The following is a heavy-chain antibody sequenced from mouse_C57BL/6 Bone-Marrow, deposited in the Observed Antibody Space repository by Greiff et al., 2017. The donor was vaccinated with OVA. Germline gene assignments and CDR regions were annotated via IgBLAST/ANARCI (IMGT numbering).Heavy chain of an antibody. D-gene: IGHD1-1*01. V-gene: IGHV1-15*01. CDR1: GYTFTDYE. CDR2: IDPETGGT. Sequence: VQLVESGAELVRPGASVTLSCKASGYTFTDYEMHWVKQTPVHGLEWIGAIDPETGGTAYNQKFKGKAILTADKSSSTAYMELRSLTSEDSAVYYCTRSYGSSSDYWGQGTTLTVSS. CDR3: TRSYGSSSDY. J-gene: IGHJ2*01.